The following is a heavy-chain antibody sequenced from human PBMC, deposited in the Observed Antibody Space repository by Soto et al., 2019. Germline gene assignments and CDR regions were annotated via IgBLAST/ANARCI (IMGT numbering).Heavy chain of an antibody. CDR2: IHYSGST. D-gene: IGHD2-2*01. Sequence: SETLSLTCTVSGGSISSYYWSWIRQSPGKGLEWIGNIHYSGSTYYNPSLKSRVTISIDRSKNQFSLKLSSVTAADTAVYYCARVPDYWGQGILVTVSS. CDR3: ARVPDY. CDR1: GGSISSYY. V-gene: IGHV4-59*12. J-gene: IGHJ4*02.